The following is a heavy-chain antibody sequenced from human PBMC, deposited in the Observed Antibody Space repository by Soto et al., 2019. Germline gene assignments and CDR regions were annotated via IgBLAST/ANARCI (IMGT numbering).Heavy chain of an antibody. CDR1: GYAFTTYG. J-gene: IGHJ4*02. V-gene: IGHV1-18*01. Sequence: QVHLVQSGAEVKKPGASVKVSCKGSGYAFTTYGITWVRQAPGQGLEWMGWISAHSGNTNYAQKLQGRVTVTRDTATSTAYMERRSLRSDVTAVDYCARGRDGDYWGQGALVTVSS. CDR2: ISAHSGNT. CDR3: ARGRDGDY. D-gene: IGHD6-6*01.